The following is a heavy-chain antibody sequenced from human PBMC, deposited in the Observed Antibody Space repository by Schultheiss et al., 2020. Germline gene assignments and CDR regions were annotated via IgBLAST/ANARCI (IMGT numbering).Heavy chain of an antibody. CDR1: GGSFSGYY. CDR2: INHSGST. D-gene: IGHD3-3*01. CDR3: ARVRVRFLEWLFQYYYMDV. V-gene: IGHV4-34*01. J-gene: IGHJ6*03. Sequence: SETLSLTCAVYGGSFSGYYWSWIRQPPGKGLEWIGEINHSGSTNYNPSLKSRVTISVDTSKNQFSLKLSSVTAADTAVYYCARVRVRFLEWLFQYYYMDVWGKGTTVTVAS.